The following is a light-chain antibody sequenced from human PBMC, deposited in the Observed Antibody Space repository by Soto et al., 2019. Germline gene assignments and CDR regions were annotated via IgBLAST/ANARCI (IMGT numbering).Light chain of an antibody. CDR1: SSNIGNNY. CDR3: ATWDSSLSAWL. Sequence: QSVLTQQPSLSAAPGQTVTISCSGGSSNIGNNYVSWYQQVAGTTPKLLIFDNNKRPSGIPDRFSGSKSGTSATLGIAGLQTGDAADYYCATWDSSLSAWLFGGGTQLTVL. J-gene: IGLJ3*02. CDR2: DNN. V-gene: IGLV1-51*01.